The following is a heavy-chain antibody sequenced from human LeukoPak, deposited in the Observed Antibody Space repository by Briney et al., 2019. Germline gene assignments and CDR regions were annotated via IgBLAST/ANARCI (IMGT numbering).Heavy chain of an antibody. CDR3: ARAAWVVATISSPTDYYYYMDV. V-gene: IGHV1-8*01. CDR2: MNPNSGNT. CDR1: GGTFISYA. D-gene: IGHD5-12*01. J-gene: IGHJ6*03. Sequence: GASVKVSCKTSGGTFISYAISWVRQATGQGLEWMGWMNPNSGNTGYAQKFQGRVTITRNTSISTAYMELSSLRSEDTAVYYCARAAWVVATISSPTDYYYYMDVWGKGTTVTVSS.